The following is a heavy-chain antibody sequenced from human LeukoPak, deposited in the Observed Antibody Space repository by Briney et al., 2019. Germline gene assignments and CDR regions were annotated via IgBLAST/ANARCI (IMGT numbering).Heavy chain of an antibody. D-gene: IGHD6-13*01. V-gene: IGHV3-13*01. CDR3: ARGTIAAAGYNWFDP. CDR1: GFTFSSYD. CDR2: IGTAGDT. Sequence: GGSLRLSCAASGFTFSSYDVHWVRQATGKGLEWVSAIGTAGDTYYPGSVKGRFTISRENAKNSLYLQMNSLRAEDTAVYYCARGTIAAAGYNWFDPWGQGTLVTYSS. J-gene: IGHJ5*02.